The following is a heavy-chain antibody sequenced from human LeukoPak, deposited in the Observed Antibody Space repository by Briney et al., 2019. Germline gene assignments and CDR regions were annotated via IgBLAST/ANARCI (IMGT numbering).Heavy chain of an antibody. D-gene: IGHD4-17*01. CDR3: ARGGTTVTPGLLWFDP. V-gene: IGHV4-59*11. CDR1: GGSISSHY. J-gene: IGHJ5*02. CDR2: IYYSGST. Sequence: SETLSLTCSVSGGSISSHYWSWIRQPPGKGLEWIGYIYYSGSTKYNPSLKSRVTISVDTSKNQFSLKLSSVTAADTAVYYCARGGTTVTPGLLWFDPWGQGALVTVSS.